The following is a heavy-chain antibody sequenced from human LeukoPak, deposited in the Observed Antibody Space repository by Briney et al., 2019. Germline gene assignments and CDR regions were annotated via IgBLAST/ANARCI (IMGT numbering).Heavy chain of an antibody. CDR1: GGSISNSY. V-gene: IGHV4-4*07. CDR2: IYTTGST. CDR3: ARAYSENYPNWFDP. J-gene: IGHJ5*02. Sequence: SETLSLTCTVSGGSISNSYWSWLRQPAGKGLEWIGRIYTTGSTNYNPSLKSPGTLSIDTSKNQFSLKLASVTAADTAVYYCARAYSENYPNWFDPWGQGTLVTVSS. D-gene: IGHD1-7*01.